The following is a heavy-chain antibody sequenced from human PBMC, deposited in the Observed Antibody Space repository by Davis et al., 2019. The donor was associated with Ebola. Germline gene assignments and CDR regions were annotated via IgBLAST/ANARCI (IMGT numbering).Heavy chain of an antibody. J-gene: IGHJ4*02. Sequence: PGGSLRLSCAASGFSFTTSWMAWVRQAPGKGLEWVALTKHDGSEKFYADSIKGRFIISKDNVKNSLFLQMNYLRVEDTALYYCARDPYFGALDYWGQGTLVTVSS. CDR1: GFSFTTSW. D-gene: IGHD4-17*01. CDR3: ARDPYFGALDY. V-gene: IGHV3-7*01. CDR2: TKHDGSEK.